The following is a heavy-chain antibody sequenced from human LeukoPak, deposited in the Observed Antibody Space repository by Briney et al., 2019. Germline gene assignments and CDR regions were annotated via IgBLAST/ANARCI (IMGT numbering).Heavy chain of an antibody. CDR2: IIPIFGTA. D-gene: IGHD3-22*01. Sequence: SVKVSCKASGGTFSSYAISWVRQAPGQGLEWMGGIIPIFGTANYAQKFQGRVTITTDESTSTAYMELSSLRSEDTAVYYCAGDHDSSGHHAFGIWGQGTMVTVSS. CDR1: GGTFSSYA. J-gene: IGHJ3*02. V-gene: IGHV1-69*05. CDR3: AGDHDSSGHHAFGI.